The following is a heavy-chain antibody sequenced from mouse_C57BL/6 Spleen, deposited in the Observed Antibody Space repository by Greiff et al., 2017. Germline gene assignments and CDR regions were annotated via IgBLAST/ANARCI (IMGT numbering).Heavy chain of an antibody. CDR3: ARNYGSFWYFDV. D-gene: IGHD1-1*01. J-gene: IGHJ1*03. V-gene: IGHV1-72*01. Sequence: QVQLKQPGAELVKPGASVKLSCKASGYTFTSYWMHWVKQRPGRGLEWIGGIDPNSGGTKYNEKFKSKATLTVDKPSSTAYMQLSSLTSEDSAVYYCARNYGSFWYFDVWGTGTTVTVSS. CDR1: GYTFTSYW. CDR2: IDPNSGGT.